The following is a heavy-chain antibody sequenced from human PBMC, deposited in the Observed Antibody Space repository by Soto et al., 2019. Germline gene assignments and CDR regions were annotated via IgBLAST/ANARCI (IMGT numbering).Heavy chain of an antibody. V-gene: IGHV4-59*01. D-gene: IGHD6-19*01. CDR2: IYYSGST. CDR1: GGSISSYY. J-gene: IGHJ3*02. Sequence: QVQLQESGPGLVKPSETLSLTCTVSGGSISSYYWSWIRQPPGKGLEWIGYIYYSGSTNYNPSLKSRVTISVDTSKNQFSLKLSSVTAADTAVYYCARVAVHLYSSGWTDAFDIWGQGTMVTVSS. CDR3: ARVAVHLYSSGWTDAFDI.